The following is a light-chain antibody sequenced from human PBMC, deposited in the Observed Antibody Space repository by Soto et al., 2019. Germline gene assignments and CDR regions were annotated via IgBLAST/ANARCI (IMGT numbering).Light chain of an antibody. J-gene: IGKJ2*01. Sequence: DIQMTQSPSTLSATVGDSVTITCRASQSISSWLAWYQQKPGKAPKLLISRASKLESGVPSRFSGRGSGTAFTLTISSLQADDFATYYCHQYTSYSPLYTFGQGTKLEIK. V-gene: IGKV1-5*03. CDR2: RAS. CDR3: HQYTSYSPLYT. CDR1: QSISSW.